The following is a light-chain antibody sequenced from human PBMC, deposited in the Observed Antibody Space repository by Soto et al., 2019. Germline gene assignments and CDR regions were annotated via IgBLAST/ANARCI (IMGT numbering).Light chain of an antibody. CDR1: ESVGSN. J-gene: IGKJ1*01. Sequence: EVVMTQSPATLSVSPGARAPFSCRASESVGSNLAWYQQKPGQAPSLLIYTTSTRASGVPARFSGSGSGTEFTLTINSLQTEDFGLYYCQQYNSWPRTFGQGTKVDIK. V-gene: IGKV3-15*01. CDR3: QQYNSWPRT. CDR2: TTS.